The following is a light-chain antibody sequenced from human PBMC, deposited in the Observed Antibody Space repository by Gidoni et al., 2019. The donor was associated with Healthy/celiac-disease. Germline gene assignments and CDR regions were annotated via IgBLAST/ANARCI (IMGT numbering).Light chain of an antibody. CDR1: PSVLYSSNNKNY. CDR2: WAS. Sequence: DIVMTQSPDSLAVSLGERATINCKSSPSVLYSSNNKNYLAWYQQKPGQPPKLLIYWASTRESGVPDRLSGSGSGTDFTLTISSLQAEDVAVYYCQQYYSTPRTFGEGTKVEIK. J-gene: IGKJ1*01. CDR3: QQYYSTPRT. V-gene: IGKV4-1*01.